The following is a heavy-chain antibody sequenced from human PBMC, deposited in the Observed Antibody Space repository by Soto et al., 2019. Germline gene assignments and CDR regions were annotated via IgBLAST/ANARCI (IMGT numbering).Heavy chain of an antibody. CDR3: ARVLPVPPHLYFSGGSCRPHVFPL. D-gene: IGHD2-15*01. J-gene: IGHJ3*01. V-gene: IGHV4-61*01. Sequence: SGNLAITCTVSGGSVSSGSYYWSWIRQPPGKGLEWIGYIYYTGSTNYNPSLKSRATVSIDTSENQFSLKVSSVTAADTAVYYCARVLPVPPHLYFSGGSCRPHVFPLWGHGP. CDR1: GGSVSSGSYY. CDR2: IYYTGST.